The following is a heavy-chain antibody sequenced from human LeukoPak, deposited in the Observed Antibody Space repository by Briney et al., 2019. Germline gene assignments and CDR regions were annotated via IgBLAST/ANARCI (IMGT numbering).Heavy chain of an antibody. CDR2: ISGSGGNT. CDR1: GFTFSSYA. Sequence: GGSLRLSCAASGFTFSSYAMSWVRQAPGKGLEWVSAISGSGGNTYYADSAKGRFTISRDNSKNTLYLQINSLRAEDTAVYYCATYGDYEAYYFDYWGQGTLVTVSS. CDR3: ATYGDYEAYYFDY. D-gene: IGHD4-17*01. V-gene: IGHV3-23*01. J-gene: IGHJ4*02.